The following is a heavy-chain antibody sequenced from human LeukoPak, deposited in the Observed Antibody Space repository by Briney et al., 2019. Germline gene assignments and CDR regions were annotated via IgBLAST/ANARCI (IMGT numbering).Heavy chain of an antibody. CDR1: GGSISSYY. D-gene: IGHD3-10*01. V-gene: IGHV4-59*01. CDR2: IYYSGST. Sequence: SETLSLTCTVSGGSISSYYWIWIRQPPGKGLEWIGYIYYSGSTNYNPSLKSRVTISVDTSKNQCSLKLSSVTAADTAVYYCARETMVRFDPWGQGTLVTVSS. CDR3: ARETMVRFDP. J-gene: IGHJ5*02.